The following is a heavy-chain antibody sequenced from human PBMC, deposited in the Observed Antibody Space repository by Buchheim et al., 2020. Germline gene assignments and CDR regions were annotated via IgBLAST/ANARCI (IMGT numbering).Heavy chain of an antibody. Sequence: EVQLVESGGGLVQPGGSLRLSCAASGFTFSSYEMNWVRQAPGKGLEWVSYIRSSGSTIYYADSVKGRFTISRDNAKNTLYLQMNSLRAEDTAVYYCARDPRGWYSIWPYYYYYGMDVWGQGTT. CDR3: ARDPRGWYSIWPYYYYYGMDV. CDR1: GFTFSSYE. J-gene: IGHJ6*02. D-gene: IGHD2-15*01. CDR2: IRSSGSTI. V-gene: IGHV3-48*03.